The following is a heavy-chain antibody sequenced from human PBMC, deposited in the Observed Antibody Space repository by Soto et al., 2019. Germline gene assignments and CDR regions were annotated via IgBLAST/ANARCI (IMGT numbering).Heavy chain of an antibody. Sequence: EVKRVESGGGLVQPGGSLRLSCAASGFTFSSYSMNWIRQAPGKGLEWVSYISSSSSTIYYADSVKGRFTISRDNAKNSLYLQMNSLRAEDTAVYYCARLKHTVARFFDYWGQGTLVTVSS. D-gene: IGHD4-17*01. J-gene: IGHJ4*02. CDR3: ARLKHTVARFFDY. CDR1: GFTFSSYS. CDR2: ISSSSSTI. V-gene: IGHV3-48*01.